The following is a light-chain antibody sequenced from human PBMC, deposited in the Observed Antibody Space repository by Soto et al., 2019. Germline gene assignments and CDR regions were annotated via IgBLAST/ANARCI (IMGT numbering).Light chain of an antibody. CDR2: EGT. CDR3: CSSVSRSSHA. V-gene: IGLV2-23*01. J-gene: IGLJ1*01. Sequence: QSALRQPASVSGSPGHSITISCSGTTSDVGGYNLVSWYQQHTAKAPKLLIYEGTQRPSGVSSRFSGSKSGNTASLTISGLQAEDEADSYCCSSVSRSSHAFGTGTKVTVL. CDR1: TSDVGGYNL.